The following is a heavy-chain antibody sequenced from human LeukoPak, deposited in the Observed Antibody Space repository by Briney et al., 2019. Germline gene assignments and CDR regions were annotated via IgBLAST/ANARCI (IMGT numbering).Heavy chain of an antibody. Sequence: SETLSLTCTVSGGSISSGDYYWSWIRQPPGKGLEWIGYIYYSGSTYYNPSLKSRVTISVDTSKNQFSLKLSSVTAADTAVYYCARDQWGSEAFDYWGQGTLVTVSS. V-gene: IGHV4-30-4*01. J-gene: IGHJ4*02. CDR2: IYYSGST. CDR3: ARDQWGSEAFDY. CDR1: GGSISSGDYY. D-gene: IGHD1-26*01.